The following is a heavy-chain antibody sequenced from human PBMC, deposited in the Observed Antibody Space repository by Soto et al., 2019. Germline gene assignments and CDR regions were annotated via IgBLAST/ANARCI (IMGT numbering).Heavy chain of an antibody. CDR1: GFTFSSYG. CDR2: ISYDGSNK. CDR3: AKPSYYGSGSYAFDI. J-gene: IGHJ3*02. D-gene: IGHD3-10*01. V-gene: IGHV3-30*18. Sequence: GGSLRLSCVASGFTFSSYGMHWVRQAPGKGLEWVAVISYDGSNKYYADSVKGRFTISRDNSKNTLYLQMNSLRAEDTAVYYCAKPSYYGSGSYAFDIWGQGTMVTVSS.